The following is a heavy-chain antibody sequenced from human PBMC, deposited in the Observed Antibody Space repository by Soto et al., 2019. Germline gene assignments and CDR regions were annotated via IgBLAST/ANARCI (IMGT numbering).Heavy chain of an antibody. Sequence: QVQLQESGPGLVKPSQTLSLTCTVSGGSISSGDYYWSWIRQPPGKGLEWIGYIYYSGSTYYNPSLKRRVTLSVDTSKNQFSLKLSSVTAADTAVYYCARADNTAMVSLDYWGQGTLVTVSS. V-gene: IGHV4-30-4*01. CDR2: IYYSGST. D-gene: IGHD5-18*01. CDR1: GGSISSGDYY. CDR3: ARADNTAMVSLDY. J-gene: IGHJ4*02.